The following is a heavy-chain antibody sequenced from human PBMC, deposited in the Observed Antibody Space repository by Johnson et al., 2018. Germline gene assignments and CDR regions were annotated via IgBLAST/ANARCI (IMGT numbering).Heavy chain of an antibody. D-gene: IGHD3-16*01. V-gene: IGHV3-53*01. Sequence: EVQLVQSGGGLIQXGGSLRLXCAVSGFTVSSNYMSWVRQAPGTGLEWVSVIYSDGSTYYGDSVKGRFTISRDNSKNTLDLQMNSLRADDTAVYYWAKDDGGLGFFHHWGQGTLVTVSS. J-gene: IGHJ1*01. CDR2: IYSDGST. CDR3: AKDDGGLGFFHH. CDR1: GFTVSSNY.